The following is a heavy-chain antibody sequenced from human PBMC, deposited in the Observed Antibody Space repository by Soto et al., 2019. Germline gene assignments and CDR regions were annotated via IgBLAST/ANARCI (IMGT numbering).Heavy chain of an antibody. CDR3: ARETYPSPFDY. CDR1: GFTVSSNY. Sequence: GGSLRLSCAASGFTVSSNYMSWVRQAPGKGLEWVSVIYSGGSTYYADSMKGRFTISRDNSKNTLYLQMNSLRAEDTAVYYCARETYPSPFDYWGQGTLVTVSS. V-gene: IGHV3-66*02. J-gene: IGHJ4*02. CDR2: IYSGGST.